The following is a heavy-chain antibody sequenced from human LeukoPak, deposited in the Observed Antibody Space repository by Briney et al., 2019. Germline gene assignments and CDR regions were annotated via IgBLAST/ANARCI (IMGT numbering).Heavy chain of an antibody. Sequence: GGSLRLSCAASGFTFANYVTHWVRQAPGKGLEWVAVTSPDEGLKFYGDSVKGRFTISRDNSKNTLYLQMNSLRAEDTAVYYCAKGGDGYNVDYWGQGTLVTVSS. CDR3: AKGGDGYNVDY. J-gene: IGHJ4*02. CDR1: GFTFANYV. D-gene: IGHD5-24*01. CDR2: TSPDEGLK. V-gene: IGHV3-30*04.